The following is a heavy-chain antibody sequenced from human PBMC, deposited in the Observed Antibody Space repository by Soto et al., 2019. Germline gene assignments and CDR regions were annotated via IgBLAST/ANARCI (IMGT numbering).Heavy chain of an antibody. J-gene: IGHJ3*02. D-gene: IGHD2-2*03. CDR1: GFTFSSYA. CDR2: ISGSGGST. V-gene: IGHV3-23*01. CDR3: AKDHRRTFKGKTPELGIVVVPAASRPRHDAFDI. Sequence: GGSLRLSCAASGFTFSSYAMSWVRQAPGKGLEWVSAISGSGGSTYYADSVKGRFTISRDNSKNTLYLQMNSLRAEDTAVYYCAKDHRRTFKGKTPELGIVVVPAASRPRHDAFDIWGQGTMVTVSS.